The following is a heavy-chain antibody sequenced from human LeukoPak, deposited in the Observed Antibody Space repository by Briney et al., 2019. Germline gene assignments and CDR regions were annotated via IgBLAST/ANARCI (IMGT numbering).Heavy chain of an antibody. Sequence: GGSLRLSCAASGFIFGNYWMHWVRQVPGKGLVWVARINPNGKITTYTDSVKGRSTISRDNAKNTLYLQMNSLRAEDTAVYYCARNNCSSTSCLQTYYYYYYGMDVWGQGTTVTVSS. CDR2: INPNGKIT. V-gene: IGHV3-74*01. D-gene: IGHD2-2*01. J-gene: IGHJ6*02. CDR1: GFIFGNYW. CDR3: ARNNCSSTSCLQTYYYYYYGMDV.